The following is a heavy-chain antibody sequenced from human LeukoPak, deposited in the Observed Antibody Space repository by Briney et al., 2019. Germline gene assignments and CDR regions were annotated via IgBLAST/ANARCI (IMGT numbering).Heavy chain of an antibody. Sequence: GRSLRLSCAASGFTFSSYAMSWVRQAPGKGLEWVSAISGSGGSTYYADSVKGRSTISRDNSKNTLYLQMNSLRAEDTAVYYCAKVFVQAVDYWGQGTLVTVSS. D-gene: IGHD6-6*01. CDR1: GFTFSSYA. V-gene: IGHV3-23*01. CDR2: ISGSGGST. CDR3: AKVFVQAVDY. J-gene: IGHJ4*02.